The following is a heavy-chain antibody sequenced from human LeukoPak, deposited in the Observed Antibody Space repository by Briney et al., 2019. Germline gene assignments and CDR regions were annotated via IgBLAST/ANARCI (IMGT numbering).Heavy chain of an antibody. CDR2: IIPIFGTA. Sequence: GASVKVSCKASGGTFSSYAISWVRQAPGQGLEWMGRIIPIFGTANYAQKFQGRVTITTDESTSTAYMELSSLRSEDTAVYYCASLRGSYSWTLPRAFDIWGQGTMVTVSS. J-gene: IGHJ3*02. D-gene: IGHD1-26*01. V-gene: IGHV1-69*05. CDR3: ASLRGSYSWTLPRAFDI. CDR1: GGTFSSYA.